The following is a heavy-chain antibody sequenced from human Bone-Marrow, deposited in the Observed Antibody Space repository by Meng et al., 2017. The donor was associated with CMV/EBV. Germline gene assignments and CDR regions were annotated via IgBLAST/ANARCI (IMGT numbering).Heavy chain of an antibody. CDR2: ISSSSSYI. Sequence: GGSLKISCAAPGFTFSSYSMNWVRQAPGKGLEWVSSISSSSSYIYYADSVKGRFTISRDNAKNSLYLQMNSLRAEDTAVYYCASNQLLVGGYKEFDPWGEGTLVTFSS. V-gene: IGHV3-21*01. D-gene: IGHD2-2*01. CDR1: GFTFSSYS. J-gene: IGHJ5*02. CDR3: ASNQLLVGGYKEFDP.